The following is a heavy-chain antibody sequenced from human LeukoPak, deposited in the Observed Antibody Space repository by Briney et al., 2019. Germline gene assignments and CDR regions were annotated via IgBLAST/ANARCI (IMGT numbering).Heavy chain of an antibody. CDR3: ARDGHDYGFDY. CDR2: IKQDGSEK. Sequence: GGSLRLSCAASGFSFNYVWMSWVRQAPGKGLEWVANIKQDGSEKYYVDSVKGRFTISRDNAKNSLYLQMNSLRAEDTAVYYCARDGHDYGFDYWGQGTLVTVSS. V-gene: IGHV3-7*01. D-gene: IGHD4-17*01. J-gene: IGHJ4*02. CDR1: GFSFNYVW.